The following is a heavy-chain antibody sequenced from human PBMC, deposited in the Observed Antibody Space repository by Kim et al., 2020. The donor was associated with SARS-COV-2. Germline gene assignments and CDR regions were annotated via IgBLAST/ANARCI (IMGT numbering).Heavy chain of an antibody. J-gene: IGHJ6*02. Sequence: ASVKVSCKASGYTFTSYDINWVRQATGQGLEWMGWMNPNSGNTGYAQKFQGRVTMTRNTSISTAYMELSSLRSEDTAVYYCARRPSQTGTTPGRTRNYYYYYGMDVWGQGTTVTVSS. CDR1: GYTFTSYD. CDR2: MNPNSGNT. D-gene: IGHD1-1*01. CDR3: ARRPSQTGTTPGRTRNYYYYYGMDV. V-gene: IGHV1-8*01.